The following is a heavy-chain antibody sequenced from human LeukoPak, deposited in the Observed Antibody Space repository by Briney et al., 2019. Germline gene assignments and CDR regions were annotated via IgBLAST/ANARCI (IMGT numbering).Heavy chain of an antibody. J-gene: IGHJ4*02. CDR3: ARVHLQWELPGGSGGDFDY. Sequence: PSETLSLTCTVSGGSISGYYWNWIRQSPGKGLEWLGYIYYSGSTYYNPSLKSRVTISVDTSKNQFSLKLSSVTAADTAVYYCARVHLQWELPGGSGGDFDYWGQGTLVTVSS. V-gene: IGHV4-59*12. D-gene: IGHD1-26*01. CDR2: IYYSGST. CDR1: GGSISGYY.